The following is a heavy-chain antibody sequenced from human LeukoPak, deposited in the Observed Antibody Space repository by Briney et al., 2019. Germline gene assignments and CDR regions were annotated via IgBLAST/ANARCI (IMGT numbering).Heavy chain of an antibody. J-gene: IGHJ3*02. V-gene: IGHV5-51*01. CDR3: ARFGSGSYYNERRTFDI. D-gene: IGHD3-10*01. CDR2: IYPADSTA. CDR1: GYSFTTYW. Sequence: GESLQISFKASGYSFTTYWIGWVRQMPGKGLEWMGIIYPADSTAHYSPSFQGQVTISVDKSINTAYLQWSRLKASDTAMYYCARFGSGSYYNERRTFDIWGQGTMVTVSS.